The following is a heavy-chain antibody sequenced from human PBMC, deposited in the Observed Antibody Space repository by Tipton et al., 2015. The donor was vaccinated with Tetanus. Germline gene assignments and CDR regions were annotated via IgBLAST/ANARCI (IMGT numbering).Heavy chain of an antibody. CDR3: AREDSTGYGSCSYHFRWFDP. V-gene: IGHV3-30*03. D-gene: IGHD3-10*01. CDR1: GFTFSSYG. CDR2: ISYDGSNK. J-gene: IGHJ5*02. Sequence: SLRLSCAASGFTFSSYGMHWVRQAPGKGLEWVAVISYDGSNKYYADSVKGRFTISRDNSKNTLYLQMNSLRAEDTAVYYCAREDSTGYGSCSYHFRWFDPWGHGTRVTVSS.